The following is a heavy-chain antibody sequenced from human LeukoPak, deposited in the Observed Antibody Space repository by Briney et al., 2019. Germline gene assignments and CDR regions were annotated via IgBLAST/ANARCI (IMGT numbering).Heavy chain of an antibody. Sequence: PGRSLRLSCAASAFTFDDYATDWGRQAPGKGLEWVLGISWNSGSIGYADSVKGRFTISRDNAKISLYLQMNSLRAEDTALYYCAKDIGSSTSCPIAWGQGTLVTVSS. CDR3: AKDIGSSTSCPIA. J-gene: IGHJ4*02. V-gene: IGHV3-9*01. CDR2: ISWNSGSI. CDR1: AFTFDDYA. D-gene: IGHD2-2*01.